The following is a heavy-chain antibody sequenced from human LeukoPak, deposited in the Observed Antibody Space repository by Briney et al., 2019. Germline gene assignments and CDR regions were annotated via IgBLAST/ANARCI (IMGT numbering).Heavy chain of an antibody. CDR3: AKDTASSWWYFDL. CDR1: GFTFSTYA. Sequence: GGSLRLSCAASGFTFSTYAMSWVRQAPGKGLEWVSSISGSGGSTYYADSVKGRFTISRDNSKNTLYLQMNSLRAEDTAVYYCAKDTASSWWYFDLWGRGTLVTVSS. V-gene: IGHV3-23*01. CDR2: ISGSGGST. J-gene: IGHJ2*01. D-gene: IGHD5-18*01.